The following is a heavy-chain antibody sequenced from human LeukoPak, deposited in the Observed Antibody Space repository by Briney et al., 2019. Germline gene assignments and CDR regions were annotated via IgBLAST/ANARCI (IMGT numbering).Heavy chain of an antibody. J-gene: IGHJ6*02. Sequence: PSETLSLTCTVSGGSISSYYWSWIRQPPGKGLEWIGYIYYSGSTNYNPSLKSRVTISVDTSKNQFSLKLSSVTAADTAVYYCARGSEYYGSGSYLGDYYGMDVWGQGTTVTVSS. CDR3: ARGSEYYGSGSYLGDYYGMDV. D-gene: IGHD3-10*01. V-gene: IGHV4-59*08. CDR2: IYYSGST. CDR1: GGSISSYY.